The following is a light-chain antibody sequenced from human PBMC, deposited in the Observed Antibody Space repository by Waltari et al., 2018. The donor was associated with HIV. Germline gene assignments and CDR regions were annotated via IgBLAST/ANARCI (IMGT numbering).Light chain of an antibody. Sequence: DIQMTQSPSSVSASVGDRVTITCRASQGISSWLAWYQQIPGKAPKLLIYAASTLQSGVPSRFSGSGSGTDFTLTISRLEPEDFAVYYCHQFGSSTSYTFGQGTKLEIK. J-gene: IGKJ2*01. CDR2: AAS. CDR3: HQFGSSTSYT. V-gene: IGKV1-12*01. CDR1: QGISSW.